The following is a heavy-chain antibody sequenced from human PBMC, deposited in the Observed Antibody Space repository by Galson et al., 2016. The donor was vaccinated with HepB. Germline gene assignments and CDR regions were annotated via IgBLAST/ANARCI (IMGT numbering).Heavy chain of an antibody. J-gene: IGHJ5*02. CDR2: IYYSGST. Sequence: TLSLTCTVSGGSISSGDYYWSWIRQPPGKGLEWIGYIYYSGSTYYNPSLTSRVTISVDTSKNQFSLKLSSVTAADTAVYYCARSIAAAGLHWFDPWGQGTLVTVSS. CDR1: GGSISSGDYY. V-gene: IGHV4-30-4*01. CDR3: ARSIAAAGLHWFDP. D-gene: IGHD6-13*01.